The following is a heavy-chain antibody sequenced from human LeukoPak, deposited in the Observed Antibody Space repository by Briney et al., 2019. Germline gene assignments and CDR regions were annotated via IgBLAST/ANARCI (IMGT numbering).Heavy chain of an antibody. D-gene: IGHD2-15*01. CDR2: INHSGST. V-gene: IGHV4-34*01. J-gene: IGHJ5*02. Sequence: SETLSLTCAVSGGSFSGYYWSWIRQPPRKGLEWIGEINHSGSTNYNPSLKSRVTISVDPSKNQFSLKLSAVTAADTAVYYCATRILASAGTNWFDPWGQGTLVTVSS. CDR1: GGSFSGYY. CDR3: ATRILASAGTNWFDP.